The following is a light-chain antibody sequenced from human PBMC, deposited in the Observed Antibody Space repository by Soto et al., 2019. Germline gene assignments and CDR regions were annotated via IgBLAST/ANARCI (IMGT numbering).Light chain of an antibody. CDR2: DVS. J-gene: IGLJ3*02. Sequence: QSALTQPASVSGSPGQSITISCTGTSSDVGGYNSVSWYQQHPGKAPKLMIYDVSNRPSGVSNRFSGSKSGNTASLTNSGLQAEDEADYYCNSYTSSSTLVFGGGTKVTVL. V-gene: IGLV2-14*01. CDR1: SSDVGGYNS. CDR3: NSYTSSSTLV.